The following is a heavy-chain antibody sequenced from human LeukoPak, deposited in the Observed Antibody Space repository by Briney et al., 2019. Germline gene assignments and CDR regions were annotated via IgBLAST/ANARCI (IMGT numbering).Heavy chain of an antibody. D-gene: IGHD2-2*01. CDR2: IYYSGST. J-gene: IGHJ4*02. Sequence: SETLSLSRTVSRGSLTSYYWSWIRQPPGKRLWWIVYIYYSGSTNYNPSLKSRVTISVDTSKNQFSLKLSSVTAADTAVYYCARAPAYCSSTSCYAGGIDYWGQGTLVTVSS. CDR3: ARAPAYCSSTSCYAGGIDY. V-gene: IGHV4-59*01. CDR1: RGSLTSYY.